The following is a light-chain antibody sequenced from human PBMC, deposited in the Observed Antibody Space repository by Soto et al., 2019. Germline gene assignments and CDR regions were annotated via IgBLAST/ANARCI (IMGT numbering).Light chain of an antibody. J-gene: IGKJ1*01. CDR2: DAS. V-gene: IGKV1-5*01. CDR3: EPYNIYSEA. Sequence: IQMTQYPSSLSASVGDSVTITYRASQNIRNWLAWYQQKPGKAPNPLIYDASSLQSGVPARFSGSGSGTEFTLTISSLQPEDFGPYYCEPYNIYSEALGKGTKVDIK. CDR1: QNIRNW.